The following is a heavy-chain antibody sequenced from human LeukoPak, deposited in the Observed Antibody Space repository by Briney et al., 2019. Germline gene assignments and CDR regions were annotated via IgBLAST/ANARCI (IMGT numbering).Heavy chain of an antibody. CDR2: MNPNSGNT. V-gene: IGHV1-8*02. CDR3: ARDNGGTAMAYYYYYYMDV. D-gene: IGHD5-18*01. Sequence: ASVKVSCKASGYIFTNFGINWVRQATGQGLEWMGWMNPNSGNTGYAQKFQGRVTMTRNTSISTAYMELSSLRSEDTAVYYCARDNGGTAMAYYYYYYMDVWGKGTTVTISS. CDR1: GYIFTNFG. J-gene: IGHJ6*03.